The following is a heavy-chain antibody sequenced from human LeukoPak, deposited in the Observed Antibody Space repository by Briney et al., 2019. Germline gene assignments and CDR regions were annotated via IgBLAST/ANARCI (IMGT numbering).Heavy chain of an antibody. D-gene: IGHD6-13*01. J-gene: IGHJ4*02. CDR1: GFTFSSYT. CDR2: ISSSSSTI. V-gene: IGHV3-48*01. Sequence: GGSLRLSCAASGFTFSSYTMNWVRQAPGKGLEWVSYISSSSSTIYYADSVKDRFTISRDNAKNSLYLQMNSLRAEDTAVYYCAKAAVYSSSWTPFDDWGQGTLVTVSS. CDR3: AKAAVYSSSWTPFDD.